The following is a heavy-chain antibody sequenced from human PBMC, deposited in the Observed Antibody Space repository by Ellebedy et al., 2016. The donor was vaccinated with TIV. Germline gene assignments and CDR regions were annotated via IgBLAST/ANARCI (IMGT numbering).Heavy chain of an antibody. J-gene: IGHJ2*01. D-gene: IGHD3-10*01. V-gene: IGHV3-21*01. CDR1: GFTFSSYS. CDR2: ISSSSSYI. Sequence: GESLKISXAASGFTFSSYSMNWVRQAPGKGLEWVSSISSSSSYIYYADSVKGRFTISRDNAKNSLYLQMNSLRAEDTAVYYCFGSGSYLDWYFDLWGRGTLVTVSS. CDR3: FGSGSYLDWYFDL.